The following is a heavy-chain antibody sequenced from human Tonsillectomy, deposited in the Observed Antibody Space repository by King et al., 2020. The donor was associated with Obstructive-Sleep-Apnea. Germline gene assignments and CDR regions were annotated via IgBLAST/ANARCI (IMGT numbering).Heavy chain of an antibody. J-gene: IGHJ4*02. D-gene: IGHD4-17*01. CDR1: GGSISSSDYY. CDR2: IYYSGST. CDR3: VREDYGDFECAY. V-gene: IGHV4-39*07. Sequence: QLQESGPGLVKPSETLSLTCTVSGGSISSSDYYWGWIRQPPGKGLEWIGSIYYSGSTYYKPSLKTRGTISLATSENPFSLRLGLVTAADTAVYYCVREDYGDFECAYWGQGTLVTVSS.